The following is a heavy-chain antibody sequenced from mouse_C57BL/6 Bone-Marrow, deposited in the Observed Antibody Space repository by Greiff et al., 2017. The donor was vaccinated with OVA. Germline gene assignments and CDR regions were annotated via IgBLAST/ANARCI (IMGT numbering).Heavy chain of an antibody. Sequence: VQLQQSGAELARPGASVKLSCKASGYTFTSYGISWVQQRTGQGLEWIGEIYPRSGNTYYNEKFKGKATLTADKSSRTAYMELRSLTSKDSAVYFFARIYDVYHSAWFAYWGQGTLVTVSA. CDR1: GYTFTSYG. D-gene: IGHD2-3*01. CDR2: IYPRSGNT. V-gene: IGHV1-81*01. CDR3: ARIYDVYHSAWFAY. J-gene: IGHJ3*01.